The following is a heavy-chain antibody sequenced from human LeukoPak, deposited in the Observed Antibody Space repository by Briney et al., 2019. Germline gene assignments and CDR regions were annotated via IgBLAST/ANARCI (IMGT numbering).Heavy chain of an antibody. CDR3: AREKIGYYDGSGRGWFDP. D-gene: IGHD3-22*01. Sequence: SETLSLTCTVSGGSISSSSYSWSWIRQPAGKGLEWIGRIYTSGSTNYNPSLKSRVTISVDTSKNQFSLKLSSVTAADTAVYYCAREKIGYYDGSGRGWFDPWGQGTLVTVSS. CDR2: IYTSGST. V-gene: IGHV4-61*02. CDR1: GGSISSSSYS. J-gene: IGHJ5*02.